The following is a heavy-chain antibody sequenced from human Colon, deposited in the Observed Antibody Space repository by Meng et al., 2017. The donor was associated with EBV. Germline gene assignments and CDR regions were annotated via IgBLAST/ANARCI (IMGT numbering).Heavy chain of an antibody. D-gene: IGHD2-21*01. CDR2: IHHSGSA. CDR1: GGSISSDNYY. CDR3: ASFDHIPRRNYFDY. Sequence: QVHLQESGPGLVKPSQXLSLTCVVSGGSISSDNYYWSWIRQPPGKGLEWIGYIHHSGSAYYNPSLKSRVSISVDTSKNQFSLNLNSMTAADTAVYYCASFDHIPRRNYFDYWGQGTLVTVSS. V-gene: IGHV4-30-4*01. J-gene: IGHJ4*02.